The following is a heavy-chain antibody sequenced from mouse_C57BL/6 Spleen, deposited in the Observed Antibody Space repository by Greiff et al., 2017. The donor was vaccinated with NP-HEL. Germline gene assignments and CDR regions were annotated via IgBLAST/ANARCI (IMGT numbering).Heavy chain of an antibody. D-gene: IGHD2-5*01. CDR1: GYSITSGYY. Sequence: DVQLQESGPGLVKPSQSLSLTCSVTGYSITSGYYWNWIRQFPGNKLEWMGYISYDGSNNYNPSLKNRISITRDTSKNQFFLKLNSVTTEDTATYYCASLYYSNWYFDVWGTGTTVTVSS. J-gene: IGHJ1*03. CDR3: ASLYYSNWYFDV. CDR2: ISYDGSN. V-gene: IGHV3-6*01.